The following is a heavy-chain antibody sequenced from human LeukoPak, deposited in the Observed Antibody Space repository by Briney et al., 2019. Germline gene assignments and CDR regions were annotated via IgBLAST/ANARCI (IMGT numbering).Heavy chain of an antibody. CDR1: GASVSSTDYF. J-gene: IGHJ3*02. CDR2: IYASGNT. CDR3: ARYREGYNYVPHALNI. D-gene: IGHD5-24*01. Sequence: PSETLSLTCTVSGASVSSTDYFWNWIRQPAGKGLEWIGRIYASGNTDYNPSLKSRVTMSLDTSKNQSSLNMNSVTAADSAVYFCARYREGYNYVPHALNIWGQGTVVTVSS. V-gene: IGHV4-61*02.